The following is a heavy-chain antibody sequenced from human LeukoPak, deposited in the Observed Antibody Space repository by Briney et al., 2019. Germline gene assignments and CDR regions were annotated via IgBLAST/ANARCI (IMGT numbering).Heavy chain of an antibody. D-gene: IGHD3-3*01. J-gene: IGHJ6*03. CDR2: IYFSGGT. Sequence: SETLSLTCTVSGDSISSSNCYWGWIRQPPGKGLEWIGSIYFSGGTYYNASLKSRVTISVDTSKNQFSLKLSSVTAADTAVYYCAREVGSGYYDFWSGRLGYYMDVWGKGTTVTVSS. CDR1: GDSISSSNCY. CDR3: AREVGSGYYDFWSGRLGYYMDV. V-gene: IGHV4-39*07.